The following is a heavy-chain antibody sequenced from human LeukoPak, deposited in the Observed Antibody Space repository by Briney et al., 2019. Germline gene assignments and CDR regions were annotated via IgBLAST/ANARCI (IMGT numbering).Heavy chain of an antibody. J-gene: IGHJ5*02. Sequence: SETLSLTCTVSGGSISSGSYYWSWIRQPAGKGLEWIGRIYTSGSTNYNPSLKSRVTISVDTSKNQFSLKLGSATAADTAVYYCAREGQWLVPHFVNWFDPWGQGTLVTVSS. D-gene: IGHD6-19*01. CDR1: GGSISSGSYY. V-gene: IGHV4-61*02. CDR3: AREGQWLVPHFVNWFDP. CDR2: IYTSGST.